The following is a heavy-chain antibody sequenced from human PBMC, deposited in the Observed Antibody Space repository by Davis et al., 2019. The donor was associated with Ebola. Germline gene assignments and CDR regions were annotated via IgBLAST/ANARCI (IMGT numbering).Heavy chain of an antibody. J-gene: IGHJ4*02. CDR2: VNPYSGGT. D-gene: IGHD3-9*01. CDR3: ARGGEIYYDILTGYYPFDY. CDR1: GYTFSGYY. V-gene: IGHV1-2*06. Sequence: ASVKVSCKASGYTFSGYYINWVRQAPGQGLEWMGRVNPYSGGTNYAQKFQARVTMTRDTSISTAYMELSRLRSDDTAVYYCARGGEIYYDILTGYYPFDYWGQGTLVTVSS.